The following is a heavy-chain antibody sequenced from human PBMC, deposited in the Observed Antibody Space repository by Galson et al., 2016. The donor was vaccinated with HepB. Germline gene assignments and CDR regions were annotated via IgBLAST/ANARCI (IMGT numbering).Heavy chain of an antibody. CDR2: ISTRRTT. J-gene: IGHJ4*02. CDR1: GFVFSNFG. CDR3: AKERLVRRIFDH. D-gene: IGHD1-1*01. Sequence: SLRLSCAASGFVFSNFGLSWVRQAPGKGLEWVASISTRRTTYYSDSVQGRSTISRDNSNNTLYLQMNGLRAEDTAVYYCAKERLVRRIFDHWGQGTLLTVS. V-gene: IGHV3-23*01.